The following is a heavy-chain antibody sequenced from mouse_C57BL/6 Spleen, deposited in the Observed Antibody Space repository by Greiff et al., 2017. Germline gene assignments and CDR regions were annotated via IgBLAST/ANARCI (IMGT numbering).Heavy chain of an antibody. CDR1: GYAFTNYL. D-gene: IGHD1-1*01. V-gene: IGHV1-54*01. CDR2: INPGSGGT. Sequence: QVTLKVSGAELVRPGTSVKVSCKASGYAFTNYLIEWVKQRPGQGLEWIGVINPGSGGTNYNEKFKGKATLTADKSSSTAYMQLSSLTSEDSAVYFCARDYEGNWYFDVWGTGTTVTVSS. CDR3: ARDYEGNWYFDV. J-gene: IGHJ1*03.